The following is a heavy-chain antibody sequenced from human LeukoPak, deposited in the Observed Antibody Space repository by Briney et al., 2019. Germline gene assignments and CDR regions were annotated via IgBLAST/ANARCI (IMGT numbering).Heavy chain of an antibody. CDR1: GFTFSSYG. CDR3: AREPWSIAYCSSTNCGLNS. D-gene: IGHD2-2*01. J-gene: IGHJ4*02. V-gene: IGHV3-21*01. CDR2: IGGSGGYT. Sequence: GGTLRLSCAASGFTFSSYGMSWVRQAPGKGLEWVSGIGGSGGYTYYADSVKGRFTISRDNAKNSLYLQMNSLRAEDTAVYYCAREPWSIAYCSSTNCGLNSWGQGTLVTVSS.